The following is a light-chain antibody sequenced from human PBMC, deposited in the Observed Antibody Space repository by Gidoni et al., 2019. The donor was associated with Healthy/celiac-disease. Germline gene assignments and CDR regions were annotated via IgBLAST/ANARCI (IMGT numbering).Light chain of an antibody. CDR1: SSNIGAGYD. J-gene: IGLJ2*01. Sequence: QPVLTQPPSVSGAPGQRVTISCTGSSSNIGAGYDVHWYQQLPGTAPKLLIFGNGNRPSRAPDRFSGSKSGTSASLAITGLQAEDEADYYCQSYYSSLSGLVVFGGGTKLTVL. CDR2: GNG. CDR3: QSYYSSLSGLVV. V-gene: IGLV1-40*01.